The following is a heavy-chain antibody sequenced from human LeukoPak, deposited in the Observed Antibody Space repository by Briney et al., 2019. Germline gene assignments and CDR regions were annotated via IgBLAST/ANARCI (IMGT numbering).Heavy chain of an antibody. V-gene: IGHV4-38-2*02. Sequence: PSETLSLTRTVSGYSISSGYFWGWIRQPPGKGLEWIGTFFHSGGITHYNPSLKSRVTISVDTSKNQFSLKLSSVTAADTAVYYCARVCDYWGQGTLVTVSS. CDR1: GYSISSGYF. J-gene: IGHJ4*02. CDR2: FFHSGGIT. CDR3: ARVCDY.